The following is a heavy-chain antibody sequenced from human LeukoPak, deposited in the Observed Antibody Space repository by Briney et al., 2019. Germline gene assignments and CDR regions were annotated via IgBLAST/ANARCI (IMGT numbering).Heavy chain of an antibody. V-gene: IGHV6-1*01. D-gene: IGHD3-22*01. CDR3: ARGFRVVDDAFDI. CDR2: TYYRSKWYN. CDR1: GDSVSSNSAA. Sequence: SQTLSLTCAISGDSVSSNSAAWNWIRQPPSRGLEWLGRTYYRSKWYNDYAVSVKSRITINPDTSKNQFSLQLNSVTPEDTAVYYCARGFRVVDDAFDIWGQGTMVTVSS. J-gene: IGHJ3*02.